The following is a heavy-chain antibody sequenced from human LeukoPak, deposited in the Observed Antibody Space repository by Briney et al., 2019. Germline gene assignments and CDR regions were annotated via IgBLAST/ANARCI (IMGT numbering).Heavy chain of an antibody. Sequence: GRSLRLSCTASGFTFGDCAMSWVRQAPGKGLEWVGFIRSKAYGGTTEYAASVKGRFTISRDDSKSIAYLQMSSLKTEDTAVYYCTRDFVVVPAAIDLFDYWGQGTLVTVSS. CDR2: IRSKAYGGTT. CDR3: TRDFVVVPAAIDLFDY. V-gene: IGHV3-49*04. D-gene: IGHD2-2*01. CDR1: GFTFGDCA. J-gene: IGHJ4*02.